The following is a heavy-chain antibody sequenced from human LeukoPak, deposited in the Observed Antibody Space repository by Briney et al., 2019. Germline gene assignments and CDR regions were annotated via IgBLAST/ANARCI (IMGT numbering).Heavy chain of an antibody. CDR1: GFTFSSYW. J-gene: IGHJ4*02. Sequence: GGSLRLSCAASGFTFSSYWMSWVRQVPGKGLEWVSAISGSGGSTYYADSVKGRFTISRDNSKNTLYLQMNSLRVEDTAVYFCAKDKDTPATAQPQRGYFESWGQGTLVTVSS. V-gene: IGHV3-23*01. D-gene: IGHD2-15*01. CDR2: ISGSGGST. CDR3: AKDKDTPATAQPQRGYFES.